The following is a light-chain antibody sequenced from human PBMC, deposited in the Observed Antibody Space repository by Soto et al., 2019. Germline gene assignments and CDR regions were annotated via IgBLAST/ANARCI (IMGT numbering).Light chain of an antibody. J-gene: IGLJ3*02. CDR1: SSDGGSYNL. CDR2: EGS. CDR3: CSYAGSMV. V-gene: IGLV2-23*01. Sequence: QSALTQPASVSGSPGQSITISCTGTSSDGGSYNLVSWYQQHPGKATKLMIYEGSKQPSGVSNRFSDAKSGKKAAMTISGREFEDEASYYYCSYAGSMVLGAGTKRTVL.